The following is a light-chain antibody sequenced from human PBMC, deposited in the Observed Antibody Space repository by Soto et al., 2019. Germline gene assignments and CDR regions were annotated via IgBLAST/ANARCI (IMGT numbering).Light chain of an antibody. CDR3: AAWDDSLNGWV. CDR2: YDD. CDR1: SSNIGSNT. V-gene: IGLV1-36*01. J-gene: IGLJ3*02. Sequence: QSVLTQPPSASGTPGQRVTISCSGSSSNIGSNTVNWYQQLPGKAPKLLIYYDDLLPSGVSDRFSGSKSGTSASLAISGLQSEDETDYYCAAWDDSLNGWVFGGGTKVTVL.